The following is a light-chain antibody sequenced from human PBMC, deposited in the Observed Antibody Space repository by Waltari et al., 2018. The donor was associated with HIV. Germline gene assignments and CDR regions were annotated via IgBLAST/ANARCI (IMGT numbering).Light chain of an antibody. J-gene: IGLJ2*01. V-gene: IGLV3-25*03. CDR2: KDP. CDR3: QSADLSGAYRVV. CDR1: ALPNKQ. Sequence: SYELTQPRPASVSPGQTARITCPGDALPNKQAYWYQQKPGHAPVLLIDKDPASPSGIPERFSVSISATTVALAISGVQAEDEADYYCQSADLSGAYRVVFGGGTKLTVL.